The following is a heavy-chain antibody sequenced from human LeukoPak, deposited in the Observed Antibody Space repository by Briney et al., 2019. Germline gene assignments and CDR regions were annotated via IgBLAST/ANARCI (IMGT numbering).Heavy chain of an antibody. CDR2: ISSSSSYI. J-gene: IGHJ6*03. V-gene: IGHV3-21*01. Sequence: GGSLRLSCAASGFTFSSYSMNWVRQAPGKGLEWVSSISSSSSYIYYADSVKGRFTISRDNAKNSLYLQMNSLRAEDTAVYYCAREVGSWNYSTRPYYMDVWGKGATVTVSS. CDR1: GFTFSSYS. CDR3: AREVGSWNYSTRPYYMDV. D-gene: IGHD1-7*01.